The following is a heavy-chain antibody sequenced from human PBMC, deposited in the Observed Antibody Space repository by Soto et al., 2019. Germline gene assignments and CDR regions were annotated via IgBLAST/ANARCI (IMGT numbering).Heavy chain of an antibody. Sequence: QLQLQESGPGLVKPSETLSLTCAVSGGSISSSTYYWGWIRQPPGNGLEWIGSIYYTGSTYYNPSLRSRVTISVDTSKNQFSLKLSSVTAADTAVYYCATKRGYTGPTISYFDYWGQGTLVTVSS. D-gene: IGHD5-12*01. CDR2: IYYTGST. V-gene: IGHV4-39*01. CDR1: GGSISSSTYY. CDR3: ATKRGYTGPTISYFDY. J-gene: IGHJ4*02.